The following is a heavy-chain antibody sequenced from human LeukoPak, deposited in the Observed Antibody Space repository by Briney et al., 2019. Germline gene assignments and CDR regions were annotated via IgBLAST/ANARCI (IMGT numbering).Heavy chain of an antibody. Sequence: SETLSLTCTVSGGSINSYFGTWIRQPAGKGLEWIGRIYTGGSTNYNPSLKSRVTMSVDTSKNQFSLKLSSVTAADTAVYYCARQEGGIVGPYWGQGTLVTVSS. V-gene: IGHV4-4*07. D-gene: IGHD1-26*01. CDR1: GGSINSYF. CDR2: IYTGGST. J-gene: IGHJ4*02. CDR3: ARQEGGIVGPY.